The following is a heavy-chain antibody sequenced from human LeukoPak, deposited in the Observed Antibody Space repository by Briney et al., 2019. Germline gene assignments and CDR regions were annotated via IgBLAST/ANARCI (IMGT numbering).Heavy chain of an antibody. CDR3: ARDTFAPAAIGPNNYYYYMDV. J-gene: IGHJ6*03. D-gene: IGHD2-2*01. CDR2: IIPIFGTA. V-gene: IGHV1-69*05. Sequence: GASVKVSCKASGGTFSSYAISWVRQDPGQGLEWMGGIIPIFGTANYAQKFQGRVTITTDESTSTAYMELSSLRSEDTAVYYCARDTFAPAAIGPNNYYYYMDVWGKGTTVTVSS. CDR1: GGTFSSYA.